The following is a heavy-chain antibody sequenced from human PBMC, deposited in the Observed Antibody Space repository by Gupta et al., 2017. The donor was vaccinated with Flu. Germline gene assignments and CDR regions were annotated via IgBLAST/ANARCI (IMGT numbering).Heavy chain of an antibody. V-gene: IGHV3-33*01. J-gene: IGHJ4*02. CDR2: IWYDGSNK. D-gene: IGHD6-19*01. Sequence: QVQLVESGGGVVQPGRSLRLSCAASGFTFSSYGMHWVRQAPGKGLEWVAVIWYDGSNKYYADSVKGRFTISRDNSKNTLYLQMNSLRAEDTAVYYCARAYSSGWSYYFDYWGQGTLVTVSS. CDR1: GFTFSSYG. CDR3: ARAYSSGWSYYFDY.